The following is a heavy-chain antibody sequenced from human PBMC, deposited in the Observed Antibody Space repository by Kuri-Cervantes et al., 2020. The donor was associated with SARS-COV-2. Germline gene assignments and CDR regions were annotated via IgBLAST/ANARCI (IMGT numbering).Heavy chain of an antibody. D-gene: IGHD4-23*01. J-gene: IGHJ6*02. CDR2: INTANGNT. V-gene: IGHV1-3*04. CDR3: ASGIMTTVAPWYVGDGMDD. CDR1: GYTFTDYG. Sequence: ASVKVSCKASGYTFTDYGLHWVRQTPGQGLEWMGWINTANGNTKYSQKLQGRLTMTRATSASTGYMELSSLRPEDTAVYYCASGIMTTVAPWYVGDGMDDRGQGTKVTVSS.